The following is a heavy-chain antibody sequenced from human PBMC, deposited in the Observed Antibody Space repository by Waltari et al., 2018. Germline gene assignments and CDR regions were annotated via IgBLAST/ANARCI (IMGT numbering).Heavy chain of an antibody. D-gene: IGHD3-10*01. CDR1: GYSISSGYY. Sequence: QVQLQESGPGLVKPSETLSLTCAVSGYSISSGYYWGWIRQPPGKGLEWIGSIYHSGRPYYTPSLKSRVTIAVDTSKNQFSLKLSSVTAADTAVYYCARDSWFGDSPPFDYWGQGTLVTVSS. CDR3: ARDSWFGDSPPFDY. V-gene: IGHV4-38-2*02. CDR2: IYHSGRP. J-gene: IGHJ4*02.